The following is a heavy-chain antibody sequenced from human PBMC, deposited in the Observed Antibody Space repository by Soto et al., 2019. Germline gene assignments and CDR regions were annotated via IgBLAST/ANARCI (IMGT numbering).Heavy chain of an antibody. D-gene: IGHD2-2*01. Sequence: ILSLTCNVSGGSMSSGDYYWSWIRQPPGKGLEWIGYIYYIGSSSYYNPSLKSRLTISLDTSKNQFSLKLSSVTAADTAVYYCARVYWSNTGCYAGGWFDPWGQGALVTVSS. CDR3: ARVYWSNTGCYAGGWFDP. CDR1: GGSMSSGDYY. J-gene: IGHJ5*02. V-gene: IGHV4-30-4*01. CDR2: IYYIGSSS.